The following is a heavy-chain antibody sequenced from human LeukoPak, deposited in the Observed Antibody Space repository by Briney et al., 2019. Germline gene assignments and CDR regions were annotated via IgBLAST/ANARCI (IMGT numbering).Heavy chain of an antibody. CDR1: GYSISSGYY. D-gene: IGHD3-3*01. J-gene: IGHJ4*02. CDR2: IYHSGST. Sequence: SETLSLTCTVSGYSISSGYYWGWIRQPPGKGLEWIGSIYHSGSTYYNPSLKSRVTISVDTSKNQFSLKLSSVTAADTAVYYCARDYPEYYDFWSGYYWPFDYWGQGTLVTVSP. CDR3: ARDYPEYYDFWSGYYWPFDY. V-gene: IGHV4-38-2*02.